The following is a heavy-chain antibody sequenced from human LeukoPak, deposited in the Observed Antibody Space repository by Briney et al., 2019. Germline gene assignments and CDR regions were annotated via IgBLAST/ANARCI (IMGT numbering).Heavy chain of an antibody. Sequence: SVKVSCKASGGTFSSYAISWVRQAPGQGLEWMGGIIPIFGTANYAQKFQGRVTITTDESTSTAYMELSSLRSEDTAVYYCARAIAAARGDYYYMDVWGKGTTVTVSS. CDR3: ARAIAAARGDYYYMDV. J-gene: IGHJ6*03. CDR2: IIPIFGTA. V-gene: IGHV1-69*05. CDR1: GGTFSSYA. D-gene: IGHD6-13*01.